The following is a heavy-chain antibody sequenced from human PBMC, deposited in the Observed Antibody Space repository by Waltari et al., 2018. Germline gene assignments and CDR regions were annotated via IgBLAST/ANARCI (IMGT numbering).Heavy chain of an antibody. V-gene: IGHV4-59*01. CDR3: ARDRGYQDY. CDR1: GGSISSYY. J-gene: IGHJ4*02. Sequence: QVQLQESGPGLVKPSETLSLTCTVSGGSISSYYWSWIRQPPGKGLEWIGYIYSSGSTNYNPSLKSRVMISVDTARNQVSLKVRSMTAADTAVYYCARDRGYQDYWGQGTLVTVSS. CDR2: IYSSGST. D-gene: IGHD3-10*01.